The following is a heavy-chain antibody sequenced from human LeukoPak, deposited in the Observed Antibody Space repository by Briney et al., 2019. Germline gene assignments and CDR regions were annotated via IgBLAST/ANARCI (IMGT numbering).Heavy chain of an antibody. D-gene: IGHD5-18*01. J-gene: IGHJ4*02. Sequence: PSETLSLTCTVSGGSISSSSYYWGWIRQPPGKGLEWIGSIYYSGSTYYNPSLKSRVTISVDTSKNQFSLKLSSVTAADTAVYYCARQGDTAMVFFDYWGQGTLVTVSS. CDR3: ARQGDTAMVFFDY. V-gene: IGHV4-39*01. CDR2: IYYSGST. CDR1: GGSISSSSYY.